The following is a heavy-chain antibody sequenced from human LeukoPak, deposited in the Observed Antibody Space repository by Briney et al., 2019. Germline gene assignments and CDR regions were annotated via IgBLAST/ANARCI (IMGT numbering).Heavy chain of an antibody. CDR3: AREVENTSGWYSHFDY. J-gene: IGHJ4*02. CDR1: GFSFSSYS. D-gene: IGHD6-19*01. CDR2: ISTSSSYI. Sequence: PGGSLRLSCAASGFSFSSYSMNWVRQAPGKGLEWVSSISTSSSYIYYADSVKGRFTISRDNAKNSLYLQMNSLRAEDTAVYYCAREVENTSGWYSHFDYWGQGTLVTVSS. V-gene: IGHV3-21*01.